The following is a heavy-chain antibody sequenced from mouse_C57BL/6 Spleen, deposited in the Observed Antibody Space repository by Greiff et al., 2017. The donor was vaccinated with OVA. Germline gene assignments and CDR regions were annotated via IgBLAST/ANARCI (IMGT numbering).Heavy chain of an antibody. J-gene: IGHJ1*03. CDR2: IWSGGST. Sequence: QVQLKESGPGLVRPSQSLSITCTVSGFSLTSYGVHWVRQSPGKGLEWLGVIWSGGSTDYNAAFIYSLSISKDNSKSQVFFKMNSLQADAAAIYYCARGDQRDWYFDVWGTGTTVTVSS. D-gene: IGHD3-3*01. V-gene: IGHV2-2*01. CDR3: ARGDQRDWYFDV. CDR1: GFSLTSYG.